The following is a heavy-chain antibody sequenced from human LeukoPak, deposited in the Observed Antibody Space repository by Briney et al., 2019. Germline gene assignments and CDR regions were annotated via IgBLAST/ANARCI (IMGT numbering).Heavy chain of an antibody. CDR2: ISYDGSNK. V-gene: IGHV3-30*03. J-gene: IGHJ4*02. D-gene: IGHD3-3*01. CDR1: GFTFSSYG. Sequence: GGSLRLSCAASGFTFSSYGMHWVRQAPGKGLEWVAVISYDGSNKYYADSVKGRFTISRDNSKNTLYLQMNSLRAEDTAVYYCARDRLGYYDFWSGHIDYWGQGTLVTVSS. CDR3: ARDRLGYYDFWSGHIDY.